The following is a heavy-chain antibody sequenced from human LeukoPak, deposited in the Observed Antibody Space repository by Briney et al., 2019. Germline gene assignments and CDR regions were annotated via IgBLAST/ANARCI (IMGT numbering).Heavy chain of an antibody. CDR3: ATLTEPG. CDR1: GFSFSSYS. V-gene: IGHV3-23*01. Sequence: AESLSLSWAVSGFSFSSYSISWVRQAPGKGMEWVSTISNSGSSTYYATFVRGPPTISNHNSKNTLYLQRACLRAEDTGVYYCATLTEPGWGQGTLVTVSS. CDR2: ISNSGSST. J-gene: IGHJ4*02.